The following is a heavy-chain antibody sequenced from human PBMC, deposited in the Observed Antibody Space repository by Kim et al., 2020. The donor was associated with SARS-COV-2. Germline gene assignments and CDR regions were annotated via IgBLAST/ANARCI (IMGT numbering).Heavy chain of an antibody. CDR3: AKDAPMVRGVIIILLDY. D-gene: IGHD3-10*01. V-gene: IGHV3-23*01. Sequence: GGSLILSCAASGFTFSSYAMSWVRQAPGKGLEWVSAISGSGGSTYYADSVKGRFTISRDNSKNTLYLQMNSLRAEDTAVYYCAKDAPMVRGVIIILLDYWGQGTLVTVSS. J-gene: IGHJ4*02. CDR1: GFTFSSYA. CDR2: ISGSGGST.